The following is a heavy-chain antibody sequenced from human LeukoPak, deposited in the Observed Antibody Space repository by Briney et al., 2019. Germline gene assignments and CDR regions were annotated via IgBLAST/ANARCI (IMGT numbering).Heavy chain of an antibody. CDR2: INQHGTVI. Sequence: GGSLRLSCAASGFSFSDYWMSWVRQAPGRGLEWVVNINQHGTVIHCIDSVKHRFTISRDNAKNALYLQMNTLRVEDTALYYCVRDGGYNPSLGRNIWLDPWGQGTLVIVSS. CDR1: GFSFSDYW. D-gene: IGHD5-24*01. CDR3: VRDGGYNPSLGRNIWLDP. J-gene: IGHJ5*02. V-gene: IGHV3-7*01.